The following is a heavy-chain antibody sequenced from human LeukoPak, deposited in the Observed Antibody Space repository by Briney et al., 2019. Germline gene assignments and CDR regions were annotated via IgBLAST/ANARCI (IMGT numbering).Heavy chain of an antibody. CDR1: GYTFTGYY. D-gene: IGHD4-11*01. J-gene: IGHJ4*02. CDR2: ITPYGDGT. Sequence: ASVKASCRASGYTFTGYYIHWVRQAPGQGLEWMGWITPYGDGTNYAQKFEGWVTMTRDTSINTAYMEVSRLKSDDTAVYYCARELTPYTNYFDYWGQGTLVTVSS. CDR3: ARELTPYTNYFDY. V-gene: IGHV1-2*04.